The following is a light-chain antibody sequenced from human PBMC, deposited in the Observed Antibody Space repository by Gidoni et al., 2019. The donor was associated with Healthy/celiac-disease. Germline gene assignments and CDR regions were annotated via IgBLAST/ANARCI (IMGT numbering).Light chain of an antibody. Sequence: DIQMTQSPSSLSASVGDRVTITCRASQSISSYLNWYQQKPWKAPKLLLYAASSLQSGVPSRFSGGGSGTEFTLTISSLQSEDSATYYCQQSYSTPYTFGQGTKLEIK. CDR3: QQSYSTPYT. CDR2: AAS. V-gene: IGKV1-39*01. CDR1: QSISSY. J-gene: IGKJ2*01.